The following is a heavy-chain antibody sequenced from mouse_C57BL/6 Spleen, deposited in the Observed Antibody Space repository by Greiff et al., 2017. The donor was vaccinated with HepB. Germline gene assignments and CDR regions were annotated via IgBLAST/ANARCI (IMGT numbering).Heavy chain of an antibody. CDR2: INPSNGGT. CDR3: ARGGNWAYAMDY. J-gene: IGHJ4*01. V-gene: IGHV1-53*01. CDR1: GYTFTSYW. D-gene: IGHD4-1*01. Sequence: VKLMESGTELVKPGASVKLSCKASGYTFTSYWMHWVKQRPGQGLEWIGNINPSNGGTNYNEKFKSKATLTVDKSSSTAYMQLSSLTSEDSAVYYCARGGNWAYAMDYWGQGTSVTVSS.